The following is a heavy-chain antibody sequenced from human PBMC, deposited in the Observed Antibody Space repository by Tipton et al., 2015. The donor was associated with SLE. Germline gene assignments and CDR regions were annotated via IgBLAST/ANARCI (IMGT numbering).Heavy chain of an antibody. CDR1: GYTFTGYY. Sequence: QLVQSGAEVKKPGASVKVSCKASGYTFTGYYMHWVRQAPGQGLEWMGWINPNSGGTNYAQKFQGRVTMTRDTSISTAYMELSRLRSDDTAVYYCARDPMITFGGVIELFDYWGQGTLVTVSS. V-gene: IGHV1-2*02. CDR3: ARDPMITFGGVIELFDY. D-gene: IGHD3-16*02. CDR2: INPNSGGT. J-gene: IGHJ4*02.